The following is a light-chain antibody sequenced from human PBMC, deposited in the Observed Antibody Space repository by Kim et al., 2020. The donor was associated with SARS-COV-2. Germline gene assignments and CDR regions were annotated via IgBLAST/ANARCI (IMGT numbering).Light chain of an antibody. CDR2: DTT. Sequence: QAVVTQEPSLTVSPGGTVTLTCAYSTGHVTNGHYPYWLQQKPGQAPRTLIYDTTKKDSWTPARFSGSLLGGKAALTLSGAQLEDEAEYYCLLFYSGTDSVAGVFGGGTQLTVL. V-gene: IGLV7-46*01. J-gene: IGLJ7*01. CDR3: LLFYSGTDSVAGV. CDR1: TGHVTNGHY.